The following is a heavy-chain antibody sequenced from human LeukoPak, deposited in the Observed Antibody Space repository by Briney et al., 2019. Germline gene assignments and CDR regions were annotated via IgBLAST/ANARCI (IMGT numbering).Heavy chain of an antibody. Sequence: EASVKVSCKASGYNFSENAMNWVRQSPGQGLEWMGWINTITGNPTYAQGFTGRFVFSVDSSVSTTHLHINNLNPKDTAVYYCTRDDLEFLNYWGQGTHLTVS. CDR1: GYNFSENA. V-gene: IGHV7-4-1*02. D-gene: IGHD3-3*01. CDR3: TRDDLEFLNY. CDR2: INTITGNP. J-gene: IGHJ4*02.